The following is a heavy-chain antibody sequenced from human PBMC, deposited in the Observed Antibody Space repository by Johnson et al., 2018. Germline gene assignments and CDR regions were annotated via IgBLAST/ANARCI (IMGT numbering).Heavy chain of an antibody. Sequence: QVQLVESGGGVVQPGRSLRLSCAASGFTFSSYGMHWVRQAPGKGLEWVAVISYDGSNKYYADSVKGRFTISRDNSKNTLYLQVNSRRAEDTAVYYCARLEYDATGYFQHWGQGTLVTVSS. CDR1: GFTFSSYG. D-gene: IGHD3-3*01. J-gene: IGHJ1*01. V-gene: IGHV3-30*03. CDR2: ISYDGSNK. CDR3: ARLEYDATGYFQH.